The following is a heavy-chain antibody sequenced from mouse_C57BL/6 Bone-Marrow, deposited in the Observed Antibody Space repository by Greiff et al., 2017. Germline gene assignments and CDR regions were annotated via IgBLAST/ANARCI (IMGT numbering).Heavy chain of an antibody. CDR1: GYTFTDYY. Sequence: QVQLKQSGAELVRPGASVKLSCKASGYTFTDYYINWVKPRPGQGLEWIARIYPGSGNTYYNEKFKGKATLTAEKSSSTAYMQLSSLTSEDSAVYFCARSRAWFAYWGQGTLVNGSA. CDR3: ARSRAWFAY. CDR2: IYPGSGNT. J-gene: IGHJ3*01. V-gene: IGHV1-76*01.